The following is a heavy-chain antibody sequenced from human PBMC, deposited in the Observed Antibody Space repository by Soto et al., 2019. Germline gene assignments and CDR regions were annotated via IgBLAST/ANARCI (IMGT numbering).Heavy chain of an antibody. V-gene: IGHV3-15*07. Sequence: EVQLVESGGGLVKPGGSLRLSCAASGFTFSNAWMNWVRQAPGKGLEWVGRIKSKTDGGTTDYAAPVKGRFTISRDDSKNTLYLQMNSLKTEDTAVYYCTTEELNVGGATLYWGQGTLVTVSS. CDR1: GFTFSNAW. CDR2: IKSKTDGGTT. CDR3: TTEELNVGGATLY. D-gene: IGHD1-26*01. J-gene: IGHJ4*02.